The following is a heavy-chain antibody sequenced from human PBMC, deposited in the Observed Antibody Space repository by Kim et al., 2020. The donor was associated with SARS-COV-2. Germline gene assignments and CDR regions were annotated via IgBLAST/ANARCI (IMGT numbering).Heavy chain of an antibody. CDR3: ARSSGFRGYYGSGSPRGFQH. V-gene: IGHV3-11*01. D-gene: IGHD3-10*01. Sequence: RFTIARDNAKNSLYMQMNSLRAEDTAVYYCARSSGFRGYYGSGSPRGFQHWGQGTLVTVSS. J-gene: IGHJ1*01.